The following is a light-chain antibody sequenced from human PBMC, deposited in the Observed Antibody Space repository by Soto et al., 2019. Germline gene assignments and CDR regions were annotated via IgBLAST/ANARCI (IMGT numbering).Light chain of an antibody. V-gene: IGKV1-33*01. CDR2: DAS. CDR3: QQLFDSPIT. J-gene: IGKJ5*01. CDR1: QDVRKY. Sequence: DIQMTQSPSSLSASVGYRVTITCQASQDVRKYLSWYQQKARKAPKLLIYDASNLETGVPSRFSATVSGTEFSLTISSLQPEDFATYYCQQLFDSPITFGQGTRLEI.